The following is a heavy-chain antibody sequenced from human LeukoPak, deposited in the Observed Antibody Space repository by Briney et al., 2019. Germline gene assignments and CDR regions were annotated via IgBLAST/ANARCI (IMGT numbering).Heavy chain of an antibody. CDR2: IWYDGSNT. Sequence: GGSLRLSCAASGFTFSSFGMHWVRQAPGKGLEWVALIWYDGSNTYYADSVKGRFTISRDDSKNTVYLQMNSLRAEDTALYYCATRFLDFDSCGQGTLVIVSS. V-gene: IGHV3-33*01. D-gene: IGHD3-3*01. J-gene: IGHJ4*02. CDR3: ATRFLDFDS. CDR1: GFTFSSFG.